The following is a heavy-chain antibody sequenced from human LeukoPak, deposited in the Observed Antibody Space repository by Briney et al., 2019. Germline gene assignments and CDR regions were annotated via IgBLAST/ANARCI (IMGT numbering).Heavy chain of an antibody. CDR2: IDWDDDK. J-gene: IGHJ4*02. D-gene: IGHD2-15*01. Sequence: SGPALVKPTQTLTLTCTFSGFSLSTSGMCVSWIRQPPGKALEWLARIDWDDDKYYSTSLKTRLTISKDTSKNQVVLTMTNMDPVDTATHCCARITDCSGGSCYIDYWGQGTLVTVSS. V-gene: IGHV2-70*11. CDR3: ARITDCSGGSCYIDY. CDR1: GFSLSTSGMC.